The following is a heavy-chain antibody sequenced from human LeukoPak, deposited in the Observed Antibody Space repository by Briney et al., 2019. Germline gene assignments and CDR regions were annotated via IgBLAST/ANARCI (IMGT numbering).Heavy chain of an antibody. CDR2: ISGSGGST. Sequence: GGSLRLSCAASGFTFSSYAMSWVRQAPGKGLEWVSAISGSGGSTYYADSVKGRFTISRDNSKNTLYLQMNSLRAEDMAVYYYAKTQAAIPDWFDPWGQGTLVTVSS. CDR1: GFTFSSYA. D-gene: IGHD2-2*01. J-gene: IGHJ5*02. V-gene: IGHV3-23*01. CDR3: AKTQAAIPDWFDP.